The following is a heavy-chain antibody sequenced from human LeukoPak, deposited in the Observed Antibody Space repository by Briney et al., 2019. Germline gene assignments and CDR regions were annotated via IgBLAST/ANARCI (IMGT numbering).Heavy chain of an antibody. V-gene: IGHV3-21*01. Sequence: PGGSLRLSCAASGFTFSSYSMNWVRQAPGKGLEWVSSISSSSSYIYYADSVKGRFTISRDNHKNSLYLQMDSLRAEDTAVYYCARGIQLWVSCAFDIWGQGTMVTVSS. CDR1: GFTFSSYS. D-gene: IGHD5-18*01. J-gene: IGHJ3*02. CDR3: ARGIQLWVSCAFDI. CDR2: ISSSSSYI.